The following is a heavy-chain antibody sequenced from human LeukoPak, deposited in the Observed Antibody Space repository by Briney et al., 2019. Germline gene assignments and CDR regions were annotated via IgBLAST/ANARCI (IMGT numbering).Heavy chain of an antibody. CDR2: ISGSGGST. Sequence: GGSLRLSCAASGFTFSSYSMMWVRQAPGKGLEWVASISGSGGSTFYADSVRGRFTISRDNSKNTVSLQMESLRAEDTALYYCAKDYAVGSIDYWGQGTLVTVSS. J-gene: IGHJ4*02. V-gene: IGHV3-23*01. CDR3: AKDYAVGSIDY. CDR1: GFTFSSYS. D-gene: IGHD3-16*01.